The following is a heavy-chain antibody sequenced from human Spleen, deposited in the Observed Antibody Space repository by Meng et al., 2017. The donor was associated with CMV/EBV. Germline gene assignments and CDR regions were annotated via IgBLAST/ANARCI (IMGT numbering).Heavy chain of an antibody. V-gene: IGHV3-53*01. J-gene: IGHJ6*02. CDR2: IYNSGST. D-gene: IGHD3-16*01. Sequence: GESLKISCAASGFTVSSNYMNWVRQAPGKGLEWVSIIYNSGSTYYADSVKGRFTISRDNSKNTLYLQMNSLRAEDTAVYYCAKDLDLGAPGYYYGMDVWGQGTTVTVSS. CDR3: AKDLDLGAPGYYYGMDV. CDR1: GFTVSSNY.